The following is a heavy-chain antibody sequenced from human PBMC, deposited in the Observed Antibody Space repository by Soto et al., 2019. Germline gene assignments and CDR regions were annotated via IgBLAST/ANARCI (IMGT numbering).Heavy chain of an antibody. D-gene: IGHD6-13*01. CDR1: GGSISSGGYY. CDR2: IYYSGST. Sequence: PSETLSLTCTFSGGSISSGGYYWSWIHQHPGKGLEWIGYIYYSGSTYYNPSLKSRVTISVDTSKNQFSLKLSSVTAADTAVYYCAISFGVAAAGPFDYWGQGTLVTVSS. J-gene: IGHJ4*02. V-gene: IGHV4-31*03. CDR3: AISFGVAAAGPFDY.